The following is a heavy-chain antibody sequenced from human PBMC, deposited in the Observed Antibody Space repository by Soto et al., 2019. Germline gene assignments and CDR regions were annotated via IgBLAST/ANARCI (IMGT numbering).Heavy chain of an antibody. J-gene: IGHJ5*02. V-gene: IGHV4-30-4*01. CDR3: ARDNGHYDREYKWFDP. Sequence: SETLSLTCTVSGGSISSGDYYWSWIRQPPGKGLEWIGYIYYSGSTYYNPSLKSRVTISVDTSKNQFSLKLSSVTAADTAVYYCARDNGHYDREYKWFDPWGQRTLVTVSS. CDR1: GGSISSGDYY. CDR2: IYYSGST. D-gene: IGHD4-17*01.